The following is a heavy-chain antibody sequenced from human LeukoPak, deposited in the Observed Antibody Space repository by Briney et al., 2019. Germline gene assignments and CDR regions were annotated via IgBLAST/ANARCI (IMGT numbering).Heavy chain of an antibody. D-gene: IGHD2-15*01. CDR3: AKTAQDCSDGPCYSSYFYYMDV. CDR2: IIGSGEST. J-gene: IGHJ6*03. CDR1: GFTFNKYA. V-gene: IGHV3-23*01. Sequence: TGGSLRLSCAASGFTFNKYAMSWVRQAPGKGLEWVSAIIGSGESTYYADSVKGRFAISRDNSKNTLYLQMSSLRAEDTAVYYCAKTAQDCSDGPCYSSYFYYMDVWGKGTTVTVSS.